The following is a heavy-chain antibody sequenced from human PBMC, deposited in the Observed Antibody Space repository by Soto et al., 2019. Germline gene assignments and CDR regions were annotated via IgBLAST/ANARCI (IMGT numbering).Heavy chain of an antibody. V-gene: IGHV3-21*01. CDR2: ISSSSSYI. CDR1: GFTLSSYS. CDR3: ARDRDIVVVPAAPRDAFDI. J-gene: IGHJ3*02. Sequence: GSLRLSCAASGFTLSSYSMNWVRQAPGKGLEWVLSISSSSSYIYYADSVKGRFTISRDNAKNSLYLQMNSLRAEDTAVYYCARDRDIVVVPAAPRDAFDIWGQGTMVTVSS. D-gene: IGHD2-2*01.